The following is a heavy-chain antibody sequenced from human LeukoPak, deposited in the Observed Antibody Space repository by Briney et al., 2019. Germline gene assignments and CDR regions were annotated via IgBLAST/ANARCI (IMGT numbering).Heavy chain of an antibody. CDR2: INPNSGGT. J-gene: IGHJ6*03. Sequence: ASVKVSCKASGYTFTGYYIQWVRQAPGQGLEWMGWINPNSGGTNYAQKFQGRVTMTRDTSINTAYMELSRLRSDDTAVYYCARDFAISSDWRHSNYMDVWGKGTTVTVSS. CDR3: ARDFAISSDWRHSNYMDV. V-gene: IGHV1-2*02. CDR1: GYTFTGYY. D-gene: IGHD6-25*01.